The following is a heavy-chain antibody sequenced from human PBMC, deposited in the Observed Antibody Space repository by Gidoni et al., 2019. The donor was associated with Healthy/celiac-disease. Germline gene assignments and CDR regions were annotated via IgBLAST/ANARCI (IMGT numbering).Heavy chain of an antibody. CDR1: GYTFTSYG. CDR2: ISAYNGNT. D-gene: IGHD3-9*01. V-gene: IGHV1-18*01. CDR3: ARDVYDILTGYYYSYYYGMDV. Sequence: QVQLVQSGAEVKKPGASVKVSCKASGYTFTSYGIIWVRQAPGQGLEWMGWISAYNGNTNYAQKPQGRVTMTTDTSTSTAYMELRSLRSDDTAVYYCARDVYDILTGYYYSYYYGMDVWGQGTTVTVSS. J-gene: IGHJ6*02.